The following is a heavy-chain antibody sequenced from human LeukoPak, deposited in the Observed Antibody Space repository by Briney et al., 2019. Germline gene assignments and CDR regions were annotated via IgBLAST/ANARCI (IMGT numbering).Heavy chain of an antibody. J-gene: IGHJ4*02. Sequence: PGQSLKISCKGFGYSFTSYWIGWVRQMPGKGLEWMWIIYPSDSDTRYSPSFQGQVTISADKSITTAYLQWSSLKASDTAMYYCARRVGSSGWSYRGQGTLVTVSS. CDR3: ARRVGSSGWSY. CDR2: IYPSDSDT. CDR1: GYSFTSYW. V-gene: IGHV5-51*01. D-gene: IGHD6-19*01.